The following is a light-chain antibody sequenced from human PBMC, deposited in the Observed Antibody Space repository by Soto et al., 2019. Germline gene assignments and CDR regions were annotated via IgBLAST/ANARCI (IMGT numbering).Light chain of an antibody. J-gene: IGKJ1*01. CDR2: SAS. Sequence: DIQMTQSPSSLSASVGDRVTITCRASQGISNYLAWYQQKPGKVPKLLIYSASTLQSGVPSRFSRSGSGTDFPLTISSLQPEDVATYYCQKYNSAPRTFGQGTKVEIK. CDR3: QKYNSAPRT. V-gene: IGKV1-27*01. CDR1: QGISNY.